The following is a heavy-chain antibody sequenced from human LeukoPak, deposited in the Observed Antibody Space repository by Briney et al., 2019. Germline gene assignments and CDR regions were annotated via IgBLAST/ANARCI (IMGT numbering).Heavy chain of an antibody. CDR2: IYHSGST. D-gene: IGHD2-21*01. CDR3: ARDGYSPFDY. J-gene: IGHJ4*02. Sequence: SETLSLTCAVSGGSISSSNWWSWVRQPPGKGLEWIGEIYHSGSTNYNPSLKSRVTISVDTSKNQFSLRLSSVTAADTAVYYCARDGYSPFDYWGQGTLVTVSS. CDR1: GGSISSSNW. V-gene: IGHV4-4*02.